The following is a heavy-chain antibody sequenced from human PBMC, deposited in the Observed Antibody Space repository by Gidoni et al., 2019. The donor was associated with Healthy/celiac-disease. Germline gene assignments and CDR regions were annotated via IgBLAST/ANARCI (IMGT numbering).Heavy chain of an antibody. CDR3: ARMAWSVAGTAIFDY. CDR1: GGSISSYY. CDR2: IYYSGST. Sequence: QVQLQESGPGLVKPSETLSLTCTVSGGSISSYYWSWIRQPPGKGLEWIGYIYYSGSTNYNPSLKSRVTISVDTSKNQFSLKLSSVTAADTAVYYCARMAWSVAGTAIFDYWGQGTLVTVSS. D-gene: IGHD6-19*01. V-gene: IGHV4-59*01. J-gene: IGHJ4*02.